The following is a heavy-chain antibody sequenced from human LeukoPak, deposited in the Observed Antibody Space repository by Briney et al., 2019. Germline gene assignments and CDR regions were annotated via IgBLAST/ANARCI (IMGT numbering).Heavy chain of an antibody. CDR2: ISGSGGST. Sequence: GGSLRLSCAASGFTFSSYAMSWVRQAPGKGLEWVSGISGSGGSTYYADSVKGRFTISRDNSKKTLYLQMNSLTAENTAVYYCAKDSCSGGSCYEDYWGQGTLVTVSP. CDR3: AKDSCSGGSCYEDY. J-gene: IGHJ4*02. V-gene: IGHV3-23*01. CDR1: GFTFSSYA. D-gene: IGHD2-15*01.